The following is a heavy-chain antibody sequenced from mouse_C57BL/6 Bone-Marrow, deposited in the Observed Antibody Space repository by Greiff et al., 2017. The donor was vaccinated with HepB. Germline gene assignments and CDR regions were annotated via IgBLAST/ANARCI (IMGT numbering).Heavy chain of an antibody. J-gene: IGHJ1*03. CDR3: ASHYYGSSYVRYFDV. CDR1: GFSLTSYG. CDR2: IWRGGST. Sequence: QVQLKESGPGLVQPSQSLSITCTVSGFSLTSYGVHWVRQSPGKGLEWLGVIWRGGSTDYNAAFMSRLSITKDNSKSQVFFKMNSLQADDTAIYYCASHYYGSSYVRYFDVWGTGTTVTVSS. D-gene: IGHD1-1*01. V-gene: IGHV2-5*01.